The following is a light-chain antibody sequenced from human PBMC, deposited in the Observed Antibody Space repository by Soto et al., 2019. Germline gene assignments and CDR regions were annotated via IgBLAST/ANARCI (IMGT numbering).Light chain of an antibody. CDR3: AAWDAGVSGPA. J-gene: IGLJ2*01. V-gene: IGLV1-47*01. Sequence: QSVLTQPPSASGTPGQRVTISCSGSSSNIGSKYVYWYQQLPGTAPKLLMYRNNQRPSGVPDRFSGSKSGISASLAISGLRSEDEADYYCAAWDAGVSGPAFGGGTKLTVL. CDR1: SSNIGSKY. CDR2: RNN.